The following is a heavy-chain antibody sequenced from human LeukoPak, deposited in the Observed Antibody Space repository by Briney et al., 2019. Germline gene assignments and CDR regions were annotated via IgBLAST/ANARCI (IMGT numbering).Heavy chain of an antibody. CDR1: GFTFGNAW. D-gene: IGHD2/OR15-2a*01. V-gene: IGHV3-21*01. CDR3: ARDFYDGFALDY. CDR2: IFSTSTYV. Sequence: GGSLRLSCAASGFTFGNAWMSWVRQAPGKGLEWVSFIFSTSTYVYYRDSVRGRFTISRDNAKNSLFLQMDSLTVEDTAIYYCARDFYDGFALDYWGQGIPVTVSS. J-gene: IGHJ4*02.